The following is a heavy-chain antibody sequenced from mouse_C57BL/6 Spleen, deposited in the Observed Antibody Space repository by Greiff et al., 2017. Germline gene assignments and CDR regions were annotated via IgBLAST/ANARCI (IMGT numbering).Heavy chain of an antibody. CDR1: GYTFTDYE. Sequence: QVQLKESGAELVRPGASVTLSCKASGYTFTDYEMHWVKQTPVHGLEWIGAIDPETGGTAYNQKFKGKAILTADKSSSTAYMELRSLTSEDSAVYYCTFLIQGYYFDYWGQGTTLTVSS. J-gene: IGHJ2*01. CDR3: TFLIQGYYFDY. CDR2: IDPETGGT. V-gene: IGHV1-15*01.